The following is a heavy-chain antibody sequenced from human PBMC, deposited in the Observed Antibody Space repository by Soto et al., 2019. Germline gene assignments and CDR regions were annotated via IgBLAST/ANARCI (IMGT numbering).Heavy chain of an antibody. D-gene: IGHD3-9*01. CDR2: IYYSGST. J-gene: IGHJ4*02. CDR1: GGSISSSSYY. CDR3: ARHRGYYDILTGYYTELNFDY. V-gene: IGHV4-39*01. Sequence: SEPLSLTCTVSGGSISSSSYYWGWIRQPPGKGLEWIASIYYSGSTYYNPSLKSRVTISVDTSKNQFSLKLSSVTAADTAVYYCARHRGYYDILTGYYTELNFDYWGQGTLVTVSS.